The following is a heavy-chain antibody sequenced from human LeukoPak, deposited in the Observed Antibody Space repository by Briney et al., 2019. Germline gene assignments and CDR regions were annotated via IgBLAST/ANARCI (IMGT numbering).Heavy chain of an antibody. CDR3: AKEGYCSSTSCYFAAFDI. J-gene: IGHJ3*02. V-gene: IGHV3-23*01. CDR1: GFTFSSYA. Sequence: GGSLRLSCAASGFTFSSYAMSWVRQAPGKGLEWVSAISGSGGSTYYADSVKGRFTISRDNSKNRLYPQMNSLRAEDTAVYYCAKEGYCSSTSCYFAAFDIWGQGTMVTVSS. D-gene: IGHD2-2*01. CDR2: ISGSGGST.